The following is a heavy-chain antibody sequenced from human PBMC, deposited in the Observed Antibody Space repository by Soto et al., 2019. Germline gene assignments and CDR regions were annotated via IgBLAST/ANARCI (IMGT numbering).Heavy chain of an antibody. D-gene: IGHD6-13*01. CDR1: GGPVSSGSYY. CDR2: IYYSGST. CDR3: ARDSSSRYFDY. J-gene: IGHJ4*02. V-gene: IGHV4-61*01. Sequence: SETLSLTCTVSGGPVSSGSYYWSWIRQPPGKGLEWIGYIYYSGSTNYNPSLKSRVTISVDTSKNQFSLKLSSVTAADTAVYYCARDSSSRYFDYWGQGTLVTVSS.